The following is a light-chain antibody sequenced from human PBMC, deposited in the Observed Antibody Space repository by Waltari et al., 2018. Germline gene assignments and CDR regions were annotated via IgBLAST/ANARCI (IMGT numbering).Light chain of an antibody. CDR1: SSDVGGYNY. Sequence: QSALTQPASVSASPGQSITISCPGTSSDVGGYNYVSLYQQHPGNAPKLMIYDVSNRPSGVSNRFSGSKSGNTASLTISGLQAEDEADYYCSSYISSSTLELFGGGTSLTVL. J-gene: IGLJ2*01. CDR3: SSYISSSTLEL. V-gene: IGLV2-14*03. CDR2: DVS.